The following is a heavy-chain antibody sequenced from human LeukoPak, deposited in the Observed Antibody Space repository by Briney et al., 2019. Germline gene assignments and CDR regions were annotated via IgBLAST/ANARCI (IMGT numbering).Heavy chain of an antibody. CDR2: IYTSGST. CDR3: AREDVLRFFGGGFDP. Sequence: PSETLSLTCTVSGGSISSGSYYWSWIRQPAGQGLEWIGRIYTSGSTNYNPSLKSRVTISVDTTKNQFSLKLSSVTAADTAVYYCAREDVLRFFGGGFDPGGQGTLVTVSS. CDR1: GGSISSGSYY. V-gene: IGHV4-61*02. D-gene: IGHD3-3*01. J-gene: IGHJ5*02.